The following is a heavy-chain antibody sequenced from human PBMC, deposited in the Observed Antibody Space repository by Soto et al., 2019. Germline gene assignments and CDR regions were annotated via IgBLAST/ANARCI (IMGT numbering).Heavy chain of an antibody. CDR2: IYYSGST. D-gene: IGHD6-19*01. J-gene: IGHJ6*02. CDR3: ARDPGSIAVAGTVFYYYYGMDV. V-gene: IGHV4-59*01. CDR1: GGSISSYY. Sequence: ETLSLTCTVSGGSISSYYWSWIRQPPGKGLEWIGYIYYSGSTNYNPSLKSRVTISVDTSKNQFSLKLSSVTAADTAVYYCARDPGSIAVAGTVFYYYYGMDVWGQGTTVTVSS.